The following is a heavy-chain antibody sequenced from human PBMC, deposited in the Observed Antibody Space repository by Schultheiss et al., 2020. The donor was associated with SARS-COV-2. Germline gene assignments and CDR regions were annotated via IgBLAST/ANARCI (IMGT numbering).Heavy chain of an antibody. CDR3: ARTATIFGVVTHYTMDV. CDR1: GYSITSDSY. J-gene: IGHJ6*02. D-gene: IGHD3-3*01. V-gene: IGHV4-38-2*01. CDR2: INHSGST. Sequence: SENLSLTCAVSGYSITSDSYWGWIRQPPGKGLEWIGEINHSGSTNYNPSLKSRVTISVDTSKNQFSLKLSSVTAADTAVYYCARTATIFGVVTHYTMDVWGQGTAVTVSS.